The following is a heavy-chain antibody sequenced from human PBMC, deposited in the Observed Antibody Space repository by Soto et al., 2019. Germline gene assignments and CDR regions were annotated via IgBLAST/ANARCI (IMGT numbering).Heavy chain of an antibody. CDR1: GGSLSSYY. V-gene: IGHV4-59*08. D-gene: IGHD5-12*01. CDR2: IYYSGST. J-gene: IGHJ4*02. CDR3: ARGWLQFGGYFDY. Sequence: PSETLSLTCAVSGGSLSSYYLSWIRQPPGKGLEWIGYIYYSGSTYYNPSLKSRVTISVDTSKNQFSLKLSSVTAADTAVYYCARGWLQFGGYFDYLGQGTLVT.